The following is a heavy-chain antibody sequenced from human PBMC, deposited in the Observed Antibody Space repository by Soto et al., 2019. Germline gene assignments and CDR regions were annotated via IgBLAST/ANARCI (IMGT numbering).Heavy chain of an antibody. Sequence: GGSISSGDYYWSWIRQPPGKGLEWIGYIYYSGSTYYNPSLKSRVTISVDTSKNQFSLKLSSVTAADTAVYYCARIGQWERFGELSYYYGMDVWGQGTTVTVSS. CDR3: ARIGQWERFGELSYYYGMDV. CDR1: GGSISSGDYY. D-gene: IGHD3-10*01. V-gene: IGHV4-30-4*01. CDR2: IYYSGST. J-gene: IGHJ6*02.